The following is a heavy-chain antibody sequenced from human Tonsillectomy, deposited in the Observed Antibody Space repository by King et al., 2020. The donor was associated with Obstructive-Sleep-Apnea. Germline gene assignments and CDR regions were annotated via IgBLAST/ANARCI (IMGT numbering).Heavy chain of an antibody. CDR1: GFTFTNAW. Sequence: VQLVQSGGGLAKPGGSLRLACRASGFTFTNAWMNWVRQTPGKGLEWVGRIRSKGDGETRDYAPPVKGRFTISRDDSQNTLYLQMNSLKDEDIGVYYCTTDGAGAVPASWDFWGQGTLVTVSS. J-gene: IGHJ4*02. CDR3: TTDGAGAVPASWDF. V-gene: IGHV3-15*01. D-gene: IGHD6-19*01. CDR2: IRSKGDGETR.